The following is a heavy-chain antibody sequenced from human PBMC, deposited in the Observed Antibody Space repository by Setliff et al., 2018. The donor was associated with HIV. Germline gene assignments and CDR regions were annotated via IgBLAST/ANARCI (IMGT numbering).Heavy chain of an antibody. D-gene: IGHD2-21*02. J-gene: IGHJ6*02. Sequence: GGSLRLSCAASGFTFSSYEMNWVRQAPGKGLEWVSYISSSGSTIYYADSVKGRLTISRDNAKNSLYLQMNSLRAEDTAVYYCARDVVVTAIQGNYYYGMDVWGQGTTVTVSS. V-gene: IGHV3-48*03. CDR3: ARDVVVTAIQGNYYYGMDV. CDR1: GFTFSSYE. CDR2: ISSSGSTI.